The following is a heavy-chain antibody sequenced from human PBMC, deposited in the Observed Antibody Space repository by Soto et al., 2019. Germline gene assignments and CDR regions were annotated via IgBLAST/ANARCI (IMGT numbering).Heavy chain of an antibody. V-gene: IGHV1-8*01. CDR3: ARVVRVFGVNAVY. J-gene: IGHJ4*02. CDR1: GYTFTEFD. Sequence: QVLLVQSGADVKKPGASVKVSCKPSGYTFTEFDINWVRQAPGQGLEWMGWMNTNTGNTGYAQKFQVRVTMTRDTSIRTAYMELLRLRSYDKSGYYRARVVRVFGVNAVYWGQGTLVTVSS. CDR2: MNTNTGNT. D-gene: IGHD3-3*01.